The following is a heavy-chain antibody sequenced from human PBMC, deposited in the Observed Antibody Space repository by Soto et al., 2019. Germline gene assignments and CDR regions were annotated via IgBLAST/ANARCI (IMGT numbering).Heavy chain of an antibody. D-gene: IGHD6-13*01. Sequence: QVQLVQSGAEVKKPGSSVKVSCKASGGTFSSYAISWVRQAPGQGLEWMGGIIPIFGTANYAQKFQGRVTITADESTSTAYMGLSSLRSEDTAVYYCARDQGIAAAGTGPRDQEAYYYYGMDVWGQGTTVTVSS. CDR1: GGTFSSYA. CDR2: IIPIFGTA. CDR3: ARDQGIAAAGTGPRDQEAYYYYGMDV. J-gene: IGHJ6*02. V-gene: IGHV1-69*01.